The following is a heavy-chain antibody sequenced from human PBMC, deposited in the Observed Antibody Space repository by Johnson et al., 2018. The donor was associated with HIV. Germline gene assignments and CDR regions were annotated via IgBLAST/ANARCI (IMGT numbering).Heavy chain of an antibody. J-gene: IGHJ3*02. V-gene: IGHV3-11*01. CDR1: GFTFSDYY. CDR2: ISSSGSTI. D-gene: IGHD3-10*01. CDR3: TRVSFGEGAFDI. Sequence: QVQLVESGGGLVKPGGSLRLSCAASGFTFSDYYMSWIRQAPGKGLEWVSYISSSGSTIYYVDSVKGRLTISRDNAKNSLYLHLNSLKTEDTAVYYCTRVSFGEGAFDIWGHGTMVTVSS.